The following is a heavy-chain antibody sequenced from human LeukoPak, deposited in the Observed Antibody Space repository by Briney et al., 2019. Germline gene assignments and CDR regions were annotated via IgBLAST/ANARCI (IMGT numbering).Heavy chain of an antibody. J-gene: IGHJ4*02. CDR2: ISSSSSYI. CDR1: GFTFNNYA. V-gene: IGHV3-21*01. CDR3: ARGSRTFDY. D-gene: IGHD2-2*01. Sequence: PGGSLRLSCAASGFTFNNYAMSWVRQAPGKGLEWVSSISSSSSYIYYADSVKGRFTISRDNAKNSLYLQMNSLRAEDTAVYYCARGSRTFDYWGQGTLVTVSS.